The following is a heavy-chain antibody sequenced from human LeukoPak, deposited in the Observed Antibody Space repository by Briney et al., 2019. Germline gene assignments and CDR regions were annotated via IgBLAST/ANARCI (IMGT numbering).Heavy chain of an antibody. J-gene: IGHJ3*02. Sequence: GRSLRLSCAASGFTFSYHAMHWVRQAPGKGLEWLAILSKDGDNEYYADSVKDRFTISRDNSKSTVFLQMNSLRDEDTAVYYCAKCQFSYGSDAFDIWGQGTMVTVSS. CDR3: AKCQFSYGSDAFDI. D-gene: IGHD5-18*01. V-gene: IGHV3-30*18. CDR1: GFTFSYHA. CDR2: LSKDGDNE.